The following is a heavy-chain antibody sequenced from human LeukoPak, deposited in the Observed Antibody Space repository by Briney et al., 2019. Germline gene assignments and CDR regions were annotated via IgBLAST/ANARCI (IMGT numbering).Heavy chain of an antibody. CDR3: ARDRGSSGWYEFDY. D-gene: IGHD6-19*01. CDR2: IKQDGSEK. Sequence: GGSLRLSCAASGFTSSSYWMSWVRQAPGKGLECVANIKQDGSEKYYVDSVKGRFTISRDNAKNSLYLQMNSLRAEDTAVYYCARDRGSSGWYEFDYWGQGTLVTVSS. J-gene: IGHJ4*02. V-gene: IGHV3-7*01. CDR1: GFTSSSYW.